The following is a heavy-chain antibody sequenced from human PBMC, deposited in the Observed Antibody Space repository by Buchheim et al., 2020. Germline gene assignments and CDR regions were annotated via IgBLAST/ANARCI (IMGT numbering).Heavy chain of an antibody. CDR2: INSDGSST. V-gene: IGHV3-74*01. CDR1: GFTFSSYW. CDR3: ATRKTFDY. Sequence: EVQLVESGGGLVQPGGSLRLSCAASGFTFSSYWMHWVRQAPGKGLVWFSRINSDGSSTSYADSVKGRFTISRDNPKNTLYLQRNSLIAEDTAGYYCATRKTFDYWGHGTLGNVSS. J-gene: IGHJ4*03.